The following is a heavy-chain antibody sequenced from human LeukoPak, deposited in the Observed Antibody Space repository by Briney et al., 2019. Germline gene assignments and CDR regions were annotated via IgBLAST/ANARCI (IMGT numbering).Heavy chain of an antibody. Sequence: APTLLHAIPTLPLNLTFSGVSPGRTERCRSEISHQPGKGLACLPLIVWDEDKYYNTHLKNRLTVSEGNSEIQVLPTNTNMHPVDTATYYCARIRGGLRYPIDYWGQGTLVTVSS. J-gene: IGHJ4*02. CDR3: ARIRGGLRYPIDY. CDR2: IVWDEDK. D-gene: IGHD2-2*02. V-gene: IGHV2-70*01. CDR1: GVSPGRTERC.